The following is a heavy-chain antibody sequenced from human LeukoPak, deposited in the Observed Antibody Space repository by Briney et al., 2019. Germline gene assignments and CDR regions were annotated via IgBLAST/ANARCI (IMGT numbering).Heavy chain of an antibody. Sequence: ASVKVSCKASGYTFTSYDINWVRQATGQGLEWMGWMNPNSGNTGYAQKFQGRVTMTRNTSISTAYMELSSLRSEDTAVYYCARGIGYYDFWSGYYTSDAFDIWGQGTMVTVSS. D-gene: IGHD3-3*01. CDR3: ARGIGYYDFWSGYYTSDAFDI. CDR1: GYTFTSYD. J-gene: IGHJ3*02. CDR2: MNPNSGNT. V-gene: IGHV1-8*01.